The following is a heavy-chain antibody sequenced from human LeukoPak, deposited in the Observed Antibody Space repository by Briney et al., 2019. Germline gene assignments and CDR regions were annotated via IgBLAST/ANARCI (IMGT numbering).Heavy chain of an antibody. CDR1: GFTFSSYS. D-gene: IGHD3-22*01. Sequence: GGSLRLSCVASGFTFSSYSMTWARQAPGKGLEWVSSISTSSHYIYYVDSMKGRFTISRDNAKNSLYLQMNSLRAEDTAVYYCASIFYSIDYIFDYWGQGTLVTVSS. J-gene: IGHJ4*02. CDR3: ASIFYSIDYIFDY. V-gene: IGHV3-21*01. CDR2: ISTSSHYI.